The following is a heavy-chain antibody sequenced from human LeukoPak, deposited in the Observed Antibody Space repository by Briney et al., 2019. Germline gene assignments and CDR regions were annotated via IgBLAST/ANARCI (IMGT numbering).Heavy chain of an antibody. D-gene: IGHD2-15*01. V-gene: IGHV4-30-2*01. CDR1: GGSISSGGYS. CDR2: IYHSGST. Sequence: SETLSLTCAVSGGSISSGGYSWSWIRQPPGKGLEWIGYIYHSGSTYYNPSLKSRVTISVDRSKNQFSLKLSSVTAADTAVYCCARYCSGGSCYPGYFDYWGQGTLVTVSS. J-gene: IGHJ4*02. CDR3: ARYCSGGSCYPGYFDY.